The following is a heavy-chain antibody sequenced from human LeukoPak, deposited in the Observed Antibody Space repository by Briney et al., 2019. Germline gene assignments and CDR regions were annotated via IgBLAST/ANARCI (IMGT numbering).Heavy chain of an antibody. CDR1: GGSFSGYY. Sequence: PSETLSLTCAVYGGSFSGYYWSWIRQPPGKGLEWIGEINHSGSTNYNPSLKSRVTISVDTSKNQFSLKLSSVTAADTAVYYCARGSMVAAFDYWGQGTLVTVSS. D-gene: IGHD2-15*01. CDR2: INHSGST. J-gene: IGHJ4*02. V-gene: IGHV4-34*01. CDR3: ARGSMVAAFDY.